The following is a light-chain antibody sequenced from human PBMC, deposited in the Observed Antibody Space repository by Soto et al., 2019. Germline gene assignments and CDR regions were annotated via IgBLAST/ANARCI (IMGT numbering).Light chain of an antibody. Sequence: QSVLTQPASVSGSPGQSITISCTGTSSDIGGYNHVSWYQQHPGKAPKSMIYYVGNRPSGVSNCFSGSKSGNPASPTISGLHAEDEADYFWCSYSTSSTPSYVFGTGTKVTVL. V-gene: IGLV2-14*01. CDR1: SSDIGGYNH. CDR3: CSYSTSSTPSYV. J-gene: IGLJ1*01. CDR2: YVG.